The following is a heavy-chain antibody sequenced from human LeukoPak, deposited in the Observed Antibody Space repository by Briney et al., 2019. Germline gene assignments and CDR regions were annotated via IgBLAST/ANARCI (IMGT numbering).Heavy chain of an antibody. Sequence: GASVKVSCKASGYTFTSYDINWVRQATGQGLEWMGWMNPNSGNTGYAQKFQGRVTMTRNTSISTAYMELSSLRSEDTAVYYCARGAKNLLYNWNYYYYGMDVWGQGTTVTVSS. CDR3: ARGAKNLLYNWNYYYYGMDV. CDR1: GYTFTSYD. CDR2: MNPNSGNT. D-gene: IGHD1-20*01. V-gene: IGHV1-8*01. J-gene: IGHJ6*02.